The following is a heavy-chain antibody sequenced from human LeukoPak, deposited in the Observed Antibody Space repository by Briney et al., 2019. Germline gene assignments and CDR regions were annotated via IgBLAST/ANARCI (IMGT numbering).Heavy chain of an antibody. CDR3: ARDRSGPTNYYYGMDV. CDR2: INPNSGGT. D-gene: IGHD6-19*01. V-gene: IGHV1-2*02. CDR1: GYTFTGYY. Sequence: GASVKVSCKASGYTFTGYYMHWVRQAPGQGLEWMGWINPNSGGTNYAQKFQGRVTMTRDTSISTAYMELSRLRSDDTAVYYCARDRSGPTNYYYGMDVWGQGTTVTVSS. J-gene: IGHJ6*02.